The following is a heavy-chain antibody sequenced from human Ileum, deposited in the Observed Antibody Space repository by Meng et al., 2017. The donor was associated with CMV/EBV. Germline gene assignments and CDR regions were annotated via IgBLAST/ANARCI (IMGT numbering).Heavy chain of an antibody. V-gene: IGHV3-15*07. CDR3: TTGYSSVSFG. Sequence: CAAANVVVSEASMTWVRQAPGKGLEWFGRIKTSRDGRTTQYAAFVKGRFTISRNNLQNTVDLQLNSLTMDDAGVYYCTTGYSSVSFGWGQGTLVTVSS. CDR1: NVVVSEAS. J-gene: IGHJ4*02. D-gene: IGHD3-22*01. CDR2: IKTSRDGRTT.